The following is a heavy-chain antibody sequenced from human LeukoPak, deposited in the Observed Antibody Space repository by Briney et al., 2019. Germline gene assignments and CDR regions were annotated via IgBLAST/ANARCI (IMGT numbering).Heavy chain of an antibody. J-gene: IGHJ4*02. V-gene: IGHV4-59*01. D-gene: IGHD3-22*01. CDR2: IYYSGST. CDR3: ARVSTHYYDSSGYYHPFDY. Sequence: SGTLSLTCNVSGGSISSYYWSWIRQPPGKGLEWIGHIYYSGSTNYNPSLKSRVTISVDTSKNQFSLKLSSVTAADTAVYYCARVSTHYYDSSGYYHPFDYWGQGTLVTVSS. CDR1: GGSISSYY.